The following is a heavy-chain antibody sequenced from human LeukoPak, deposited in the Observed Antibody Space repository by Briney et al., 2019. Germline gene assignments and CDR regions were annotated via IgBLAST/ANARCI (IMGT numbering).Heavy chain of an antibody. CDR3: ARDLRSGGVTYGLDS. D-gene: IGHD5-18*01. CDR1: GYTFTTYA. V-gene: IGHV1-2*02. Sequence: ASVKVSCKASGYTFTTYAMNWVRQAPGQGLEWMAWIIPKSGATNYAQTFRDRVTVTSDTSTVYMELSSLTYDDTAVYYCARDLRSGGVTYGLDSWGQGTLVTVSS. J-gene: IGHJ4*02. CDR2: IIPKSGAT.